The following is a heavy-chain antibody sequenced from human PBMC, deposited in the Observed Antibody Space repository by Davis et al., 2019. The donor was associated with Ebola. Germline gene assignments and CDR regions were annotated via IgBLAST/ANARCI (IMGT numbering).Heavy chain of an antibody. CDR3: ARDRYSTVTTFYGMDV. Sequence: SETLSLTCSVSGYSIRSGYYWGWIRQPPGKGLEWIGYIYYSGSTNYNPSLKSRVTISLGTSKNQFSLKLSSVTAADTAIYYCARDRYSTVTTFYGMDVWGQGTTVTVSS. CDR2: IYYSGST. V-gene: IGHV4-61*01. CDR1: GYSIRSGYY. J-gene: IGHJ6*01. D-gene: IGHD4-17*01.